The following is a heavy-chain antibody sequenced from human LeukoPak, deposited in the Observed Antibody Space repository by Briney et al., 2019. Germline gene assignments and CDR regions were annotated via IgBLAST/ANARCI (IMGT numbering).Heavy chain of an antibody. V-gene: IGHV3-30*18. Sequence: SGGSLRLSCAASGFTFSSYGMHWVRQAPGKGLEWVAVISYDGSNKYYADSVKGRFTISRDNSKNTLYLQMSSLRAEDTAVYYCAKDSAATSVYDWGQGTLVTVSS. CDR2: ISYDGSNK. CDR3: AKDSAATSVYD. D-gene: IGHD2-8*01. CDR1: GFTFSSYG. J-gene: IGHJ4*02.